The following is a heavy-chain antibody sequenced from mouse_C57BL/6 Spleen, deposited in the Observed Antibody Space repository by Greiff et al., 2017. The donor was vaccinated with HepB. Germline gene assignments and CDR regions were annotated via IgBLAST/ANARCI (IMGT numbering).Heavy chain of an antibody. CDR3: ARKEGEPVYYFDY. J-gene: IGHJ2*01. Sequence: EVQLVESGPGLVKPSQSLSLTCSVTGYSITSGYYWNWIRQFPGNKLEWMGYISYDGSNNYNPSLKNRISITRDTSKNQFFLKLNSVTTEDTATYDCARKEGEPVYYFDYWGQGTTLTVSS. CDR2: ISYDGSN. CDR1: GYSITSGYY. V-gene: IGHV3-6*01.